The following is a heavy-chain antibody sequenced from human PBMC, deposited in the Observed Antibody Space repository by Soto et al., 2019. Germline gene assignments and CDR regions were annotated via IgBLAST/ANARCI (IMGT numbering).Heavy chain of an antibody. CDR1: GFTVSRHG. CDR3: AKVDVSTAGSFDY. V-gene: IGHV3-23*01. J-gene: IGHJ4*02. Sequence: GGSLRLSCVASGFTVSRHGLSWVRQAPGKGLEWVSTINPSGDSTFYADSVKGRFTISRDNSKNTVYLQMNSLSVGDTAVYLCAKVDVSTAGSFDYWGQGALVTVSS. D-gene: IGHD6-13*01. CDR2: INPSGDST.